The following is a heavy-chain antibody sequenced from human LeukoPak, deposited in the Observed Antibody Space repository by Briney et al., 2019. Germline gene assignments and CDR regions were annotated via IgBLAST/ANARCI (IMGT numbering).Heavy chain of an antibody. V-gene: IGHV1-8*01. J-gene: IGHJ6*03. CDR2: MNPNSANT. CDR3: ARGRGYCSGSNCYNPFYYYYMDV. D-gene: IGHD2-15*01. CDR1: GYTFTSYD. Sequence: GASVKVSCKASGYTFTSYDINWVRQATGQGLEWMGWMNPNSANTGYAQKFQGRVTITRNTSISTAYMELSSLRSEDTAVYYCARGRGYCSGSNCYNPFYYYYMDVWGKGTTVTVSS.